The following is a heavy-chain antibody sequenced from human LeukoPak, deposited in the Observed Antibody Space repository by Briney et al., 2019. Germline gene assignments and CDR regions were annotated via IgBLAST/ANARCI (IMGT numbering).Heavy chain of an antibody. D-gene: IGHD3-22*01. Sequence: GGSLRLSCADSGFTFSSYWMHWVRQAPGKGLVWVSRINSDGSSTSYADSVKGRFTISRDNAKNTLYLQMNSLRAEDTAVYYCARFVGDDSSGYFDYWGQGTLVTVSS. CDR2: INSDGSST. CDR3: ARFVGDDSSGYFDY. CDR1: GFTFSSYW. V-gene: IGHV3-74*01. J-gene: IGHJ4*02.